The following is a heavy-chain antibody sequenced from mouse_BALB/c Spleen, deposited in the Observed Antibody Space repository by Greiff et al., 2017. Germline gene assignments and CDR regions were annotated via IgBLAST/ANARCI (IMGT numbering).Heavy chain of an antibody. J-gene: IGHJ4*01. V-gene: IGHV7-3*02. CDR1: GFTFTDYY. CDR2: IRNKANGYTT. D-gene: IGHD2-1*01. CDR3: ARDKGYGSLDAMDY. Sequence: EVQGVESGGGLVQPGGSLRLSCATSGFTFTDYYMSWVRQTPGKALEWLGFIRNKANGYTTEYSASVKGRFTISRDNSQSILYLQMNTLRAEDSATYYCARDKGYGSLDAMDYWGQGTSVTVSS.